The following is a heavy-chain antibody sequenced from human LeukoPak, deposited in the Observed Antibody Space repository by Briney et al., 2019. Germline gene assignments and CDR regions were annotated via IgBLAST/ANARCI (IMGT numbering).Heavy chain of an antibody. V-gene: IGHV3-21*01. CDR1: GFTFSSYS. CDR3: ARVVVVPAAMDYYYYYGMDV. CDR2: ISSSNNYI. D-gene: IGHD2-2*01. Sequence: GGSLRLSCAAPGFTFSSYSLTWVRQAPGKGLEWVSLISSSNNYIYYADSVKGRFTISRDNAENSLYLQMNSLRAEDTAVYYCARVVVVPAAMDYYYYYGMDVWGQGTTVTVSS. J-gene: IGHJ6*02.